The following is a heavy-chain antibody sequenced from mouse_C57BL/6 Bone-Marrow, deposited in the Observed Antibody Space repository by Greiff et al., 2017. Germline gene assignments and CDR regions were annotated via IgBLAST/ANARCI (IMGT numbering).Heavy chain of an antibody. Sequence: VQLLQSGAELAKPGASVKLSCEASGYTFTSYWMHWVQQGPGQGLEWIGYINPSSGYTKYNQTFKDKATLTADKSSITAYMQLSSLTDEDAAVYVCARGPRYLLMDYWGQGTSVTVSS. CDR1: GYTFTSYW. V-gene: IGHV1-7*01. CDR3: ARGPRYLLMDY. CDR2: INPSSGYT. J-gene: IGHJ4*01. D-gene: IGHD1-1*01.